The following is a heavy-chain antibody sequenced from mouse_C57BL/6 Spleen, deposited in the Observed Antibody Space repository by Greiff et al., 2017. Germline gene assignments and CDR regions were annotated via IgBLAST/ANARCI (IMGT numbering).Heavy chain of an antibody. CDR1: GFTFSDYG. CDR3: ARRDFFDY. CDR2: ISSGSSSI. J-gene: IGHJ2*01. V-gene: IGHV5-17*01. Sequence: DVKLVASGGGLVKPGGSLKLSCAASGFTFSDYGMHWVRQAPEKGLEWVAYISSGSSSIYYADTVKGRFTISRDNAKNTLFLQMTSLRSEDTAMYYCARRDFFDYWGQGTTLTVSS.